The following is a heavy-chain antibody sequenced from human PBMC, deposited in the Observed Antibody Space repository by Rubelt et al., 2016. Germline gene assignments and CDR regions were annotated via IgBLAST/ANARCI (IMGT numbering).Heavy chain of an antibody. V-gene: IGHV4-39*07. CDR1: GGSISSSSYY. J-gene: IGHJ5*01. CDR2: IYYGGRT. D-gene: IGHD4-17*01. CDR3: AGDVYGDRTRCDS. Sequence: LQLQESGPGLVKPSETLSLTCTVSGGSISSSSYYWGWIRQPPGKALEWLGSIYYGGRTYYNPSLKSRVTISADTCKNQLSRWLGSVTAADTAVYYGAGDVYGDRTRCDSWGQGTLVTVSS.